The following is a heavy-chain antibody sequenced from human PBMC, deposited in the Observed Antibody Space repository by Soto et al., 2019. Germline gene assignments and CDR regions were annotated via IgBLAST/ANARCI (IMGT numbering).Heavy chain of an antibody. V-gene: IGHV1-18*04. J-gene: IGHJ5*02. D-gene: IGHD6-19*01. CDR2: INVDNGET. Sequence: QVQLEQSGAEVKKPGASVKVSCKASGYNFMRYGFTWVRQAPGQGLEWMGWINVDNGETKDPQKIQGRVTMTTDTATSTVYMELRVLTSDDTAVYYCARWISCGYSDWFDPWGHGTLVTVSS. CDR1: GYNFMRYG. CDR3: ARWISCGYSDWFDP.